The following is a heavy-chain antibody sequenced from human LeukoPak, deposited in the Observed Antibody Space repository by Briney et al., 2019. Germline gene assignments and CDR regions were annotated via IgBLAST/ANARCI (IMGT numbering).Heavy chain of an antibody. Sequence: ASVTVSCKASGYTFTGYYMHWVRPAPGQGLEWMGWINPNSGGTNYAQKFQGRVTMTRDTSISTAYMELSRLRSDDTAVYYCARVSSDSSGYHFDYWGQGTLVTVSS. J-gene: IGHJ4*02. V-gene: IGHV1-2*02. CDR2: INPNSGGT. CDR1: GYTFTGYY. D-gene: IGHD3-22*01. CDR3: ARVSSDSSGYHFDY.